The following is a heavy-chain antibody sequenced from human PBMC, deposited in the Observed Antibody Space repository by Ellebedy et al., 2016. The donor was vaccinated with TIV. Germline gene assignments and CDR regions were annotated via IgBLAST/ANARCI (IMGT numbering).Heavy chain of an antibody. J-gene: IGHJ4*02. D-gene: IGHD3-3*01. Sequence: AASVKVSCKTSGYTFTSYGISWVRHAPGQGLEWMGWISANNGDTNYAQKFQGRVTMTTDTSTTTVYMELRSLRSDDTAVYYCARDWSGHWGQGTLVTVSS. CDR2: ISANNGDT. CDR1: GYTFTSYG. V-gene: IGHV1-18*04. CDR3: ARDWSGH.